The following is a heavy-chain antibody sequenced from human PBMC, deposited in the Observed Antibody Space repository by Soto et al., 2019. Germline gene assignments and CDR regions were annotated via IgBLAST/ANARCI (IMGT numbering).Heavy chain of an antibody. CDR3: ARERSSGWYVDY. Sequence: QVQLVQSGAEVKKPGASVKVSCKASGYTFTSYDINWVRQATGQGLEWMGWMNPNSGNTVYAQKFQGRVTMTRNTSVSTAYMELSSVRSEDTAVYYCARERSSGWYVDYWGQGTLVTVSS. CDR2: MNPNSGNT. V-gene: IGHV1-8*01. CDR1: GYTFTSYD. J-gene: IGHJ4*02. D-gene: IGHD6-19*01.